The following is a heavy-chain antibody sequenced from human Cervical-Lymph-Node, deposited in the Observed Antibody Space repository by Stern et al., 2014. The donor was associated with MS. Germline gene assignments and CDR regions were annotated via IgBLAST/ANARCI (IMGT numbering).Heavy chain of an antibody. J-gene: IGHJ5*02. V-gene: IGHV1-18*01. CDR1: GYSFAKYG. CDR2: IGVSNGTA. CDR3: SREGSNYDSWSGFGWFDP. D-gene: IGHD3-3*01. Sequence: QVQLVESGPEVKKPGASVRVSCKASGYSFAKYGLSWVRQAPGQGLEWMGWIGVSNGTADTAQKFQGRVALTTATSTNQAYLALRSLRSDDTAMYYCSREGSNYDSWSGFGWFDPWGQGTLVTVSS.